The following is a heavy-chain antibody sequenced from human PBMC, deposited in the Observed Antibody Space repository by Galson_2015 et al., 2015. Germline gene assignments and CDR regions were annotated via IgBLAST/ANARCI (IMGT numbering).Heavy chain of an antibody. D-gene: IGHD1-7*01. V-gene: IGHV6-1*01. CDR3: ARSGWNSRLV. J-gene: IGHJ6*02. CDR1: GDSVSSNSAA. CDR2: TYYRSKWYN. Sequence: CAISGDSVSSNSAAWSWIRQSPSRGLEWLGRTYYRSKWYNDYAVSVKSRITINPDTSKNQFSLQLNSVTPEDTAVYYCARSGWNSRLVWGHGTTVTVS.